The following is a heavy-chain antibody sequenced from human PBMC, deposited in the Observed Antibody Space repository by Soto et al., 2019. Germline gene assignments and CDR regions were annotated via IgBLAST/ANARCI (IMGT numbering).Heavy chain of an antibody. CDR3: AGSKGTDYYDSSGFYCHY. Sequence: QVQLQESGPGLVKPSETMSLTCTVSGGSVSSYYWSWIRQPPGKGLEWIGYIYYSGSTNYNPSLKSRVTISIDTSENQFSLKLSSVTAADTAVYYCAGSKGTDYYDSSGFYCHYWGQGTLVTVSS. D-gene: IGHD3-22*01. CDR1: GGSVSSYY. J-gene: IGHJ4*02. V-gene: IGHV4-59*02. CDR2: IYYSGST.